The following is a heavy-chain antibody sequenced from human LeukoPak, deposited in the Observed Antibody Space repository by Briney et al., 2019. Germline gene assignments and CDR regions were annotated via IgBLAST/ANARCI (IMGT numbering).Heavy chain of an antibody. Sequence: TPSETLSLTCTVSGGSISSYYWSWIRQPPGKGLEWIGYIYYSGSTNYNPSLKSRVTISVDTSKNQFSLKVNSVTAADTAVYYCARTTEDCRRTSCYQYWFDPWGQGTLVTVSS. CDR3: ARTTEDCRRTSCYQYWFDP. J-gene: IGHJ5*02. CDR2: IYYSGST. V-gene: IGHV4-59*01. D-gene: IGHD2-2*01. CDR1: GGSISSYY.